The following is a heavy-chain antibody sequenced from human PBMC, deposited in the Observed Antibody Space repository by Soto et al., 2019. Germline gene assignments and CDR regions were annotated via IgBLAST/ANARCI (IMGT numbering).Heavy chain of an antibody. CDR2: INCYNGNK. Sequence: QVQLVQSGAELRKPGASVKVSCTTSGYTFTSFGISWVRQAPGQGLEWLGWINCYNGNKNYAQKVKGRVTMATDTSTSTAFMELRSLRSDDTAVHYCARDPDFWMGNLDFWGQGTLVTVSS. CDR3: ARDPDFWMGNLDF. J-gene: IGHJ4*02. D-gene: IGHD3-3*01. V-gene: IGHV1-18*01. CDR1: GYTFTSFG.